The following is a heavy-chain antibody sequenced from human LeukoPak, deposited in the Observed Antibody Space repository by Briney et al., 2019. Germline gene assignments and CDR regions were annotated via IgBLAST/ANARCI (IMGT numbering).Heavy chain of an antibody. CDR3: ARDTPSGSYGNFDY. CDR1: GFTFSSYA. Sequence: PGGSLRLSCAASGFTFSSYAMHWVRQAPGKGLEWVAVISYDGSNKYYADSVKGRFTISRDNSKNTLYLQMNSLRAEDTAVYYCARDTPSGSYGNFDYWGQGTLVTVSS. CDR2: ISYDGSNK. D-gene: IGHD1-26*01. J-gene: IGHJ4*02. V-gene: IGHV3-30*04.